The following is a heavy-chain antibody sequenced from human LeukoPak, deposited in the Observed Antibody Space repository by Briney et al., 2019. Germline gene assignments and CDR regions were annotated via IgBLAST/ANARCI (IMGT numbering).Heavy chain of an antibody. CDR1: GFTFSNYD. Sequence: GGSLRLSCAASGFTFSNYDMIWVRQAPGKGLEWVSSVRSTGAGGNTYSADSVKGRFTTSRDDSKSTLFLQMDSLTAEDTAVYYCTRNGGGLGYWGQGALVTVSS. J-gene: IGHJ4*02. V-gene: IGHV3-23*01. D-gene: IGHD3-16*01. CDR3: TRNGGGLGY. CDR2: VRSTGAGGNT.